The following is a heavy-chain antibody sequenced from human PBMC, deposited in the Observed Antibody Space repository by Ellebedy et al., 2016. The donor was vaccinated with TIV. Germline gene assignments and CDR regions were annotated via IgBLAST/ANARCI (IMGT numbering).Heavy chain of an antibody. J-gene: IGHJ4*02. Sequence: PGGSLRLSCAASGFTFSGYYMSWFRQAPGKGPEWVSYISYSGDLMYYADSVKGRFTTSRDNAENSLYLQMNSLRAEETAVYYCARLGVIAAAGASYYWGQGTLVSVSS. CDR1: GFTFSGYY. CDR2: ISYSGDLM. CDR3: ARLGVIAAAGASYY. D-gene: IGHD6-13*01. V-gene: IGHV3-11*01.